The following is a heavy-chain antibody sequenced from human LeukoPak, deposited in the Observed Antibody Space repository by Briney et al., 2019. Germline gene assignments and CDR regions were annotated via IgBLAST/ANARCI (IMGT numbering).Heavy chain of an antibody. J-gene: IGHJ2*01. CDR2: INYSGNS. Sequence: SETLSLTCTVSGGSISSYYWGWIRQPPGKGLEWIGRINYSGNSNYNPPLKSRVTISIDTSKNQFSLRLSSVTVADTAVYYCARQGSSSHWYFDLWCRGTLVTVSS. CDR1: GGSISSYY. V-gene: IGHV4-59*08. CDR3: ARQGSSSHWYFDL. D-gene: IGHD6-13*01.